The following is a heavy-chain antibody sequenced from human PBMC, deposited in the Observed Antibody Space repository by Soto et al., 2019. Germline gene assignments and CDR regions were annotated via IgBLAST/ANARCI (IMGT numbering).Heavy chain of an antibody. D-gene: IGHD3-22*01. V-gene: IGHV1-46*01. Sequence: ASVKVSCKASGYTFTSYYMHWVRQAPGQGLEWMGIISPSGGSTSYAQKFQGRVTMTRDTSTSTVYMELSSLRSEDTAVYYCAREFYYDSSGYYYAFDIWGQGTMVTVSS. CDR3: AREFYYDSSGYYYAFDI. CDR1: GYTFTSYY. J-gene: IGHJ3*02. CDR2: ISPSGGST.